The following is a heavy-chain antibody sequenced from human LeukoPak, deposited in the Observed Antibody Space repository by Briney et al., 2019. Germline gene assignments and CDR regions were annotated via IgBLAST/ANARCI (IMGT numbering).Heavy chain of an antibody. Sequence: GRSLRLSCAASGFTFSSYAIHWVRQAPGKGLEWVAIISYDGTNKYYADSVRGRFTISRYNSKNTLYLQMNSLRAEDTAVYYCARDFGWLSGFDNWGQGTLVTVSS. CDR1: GFTFSSYA. J-gene: IGHJ4*02. CDR3: ARDFGWLSGFDN. D-gene: IGHD3-9*01. V-gene: IGHV3-30-3*01. CDR2: ISYDGTNK.